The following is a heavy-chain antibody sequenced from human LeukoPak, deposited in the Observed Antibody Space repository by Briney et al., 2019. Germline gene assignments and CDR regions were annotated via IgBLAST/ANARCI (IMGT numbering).Heavy chain of an antibody. CDR1: GFTFSTYG. D-gene: IGHD3-10*01. Sequence: GGSLRLSCAASGFTFSTYGMHWVRQAPGKGLEWVAYIQYDRSNQQYAGSVKGRFSISRYSSINILYLQMNSLRVDDTAVYYCASGPPIRLGAFDIWGQGTVVTVSS. CDR3: ASGPPIRLGAFDI. J-gene: IGHJ3*02. CDR2: IQYDRSNQ. V-gene: IGHV3-30*02.